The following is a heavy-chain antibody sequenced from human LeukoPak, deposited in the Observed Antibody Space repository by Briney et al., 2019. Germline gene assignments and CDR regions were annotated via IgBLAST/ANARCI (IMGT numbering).Heavy chain of an antibody. J-gene: IGHJ5*02. CDR1: GYTFTGYY. CDR2: INPNSGGT. V-gene: IGHV1-2*02. D-gene: IGHD3-10*01. Sequence: ASVKVSCKASGYTFTGYYMHWVRQAPGQGLEWMGWINPNSGGTNYAQKFQGRVTMTRDTSISTAYMELSRLRSDDTAVYYCARDPSGYGSGSYYITWFDPWGQGTLVTVSS. CDR3: ARDPSGYGSGSYYITWFDP.